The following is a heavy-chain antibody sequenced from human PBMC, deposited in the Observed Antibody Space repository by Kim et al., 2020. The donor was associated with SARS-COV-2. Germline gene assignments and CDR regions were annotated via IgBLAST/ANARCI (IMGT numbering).Heavy chain of an antibody. CDR2: ISSSSSTI. Sequence: GGSLRLSCAASGFTFSSYSMNWVRQAPGKGLEWVSYISSSSSTIYYADSVKGRFTISRDNAKNSLYLQMNSLRDEDTAVYYCARSGVGWFGELLSSYYYYGMDVWGQGTTVTVSS. CDR3: ARSGVGWFGELLSSYYYYGMDV. V-gene: IGHV3-48*02. D-gene: IGHD3-10*01. J-gene: IGHJ6*02. CDR1: GFTFSSYS.